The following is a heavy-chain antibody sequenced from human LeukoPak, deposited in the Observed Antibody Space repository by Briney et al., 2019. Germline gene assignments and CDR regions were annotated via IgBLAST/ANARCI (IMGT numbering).Heavy chain of an antibody. V-gene: IGHV4-59*01. D-gene: IGHD1-26*01. Sequence: KPSETLSLTCAVYGGSFSGYYWSWIRQPPGKGLEWIGYIYYSGSTNYNPSLKSRVTISVDTSKNQFSLKLNSVTAADTAVYYCARGVSSGSYPPRYWGQGTLVTVSP. CDR1: GGSFSGYY. CDR2: IYYSGST. J-gene: IGHJ4*02. CDR3: ARGVSSGSYPPRY.